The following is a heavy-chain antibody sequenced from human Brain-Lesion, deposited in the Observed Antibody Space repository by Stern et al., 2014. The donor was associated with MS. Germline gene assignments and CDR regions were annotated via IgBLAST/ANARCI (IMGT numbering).Heavy chain of an antibody. CDR3: AKDGPALVTNWFDP. D-gene: IGHD5-18*01. CDR2: IIPIFGSP. CDR1: GGTFGTYP. Sequence: VQLVQSGPEVKKPGSSVQVSCKASGGTFGTYPITWLRQAPGQGLEWMGRIIPIFGSPNYAQKFQGRVTITADRSTTTVDMKLSSLKSDDAAVYYCAKDGPALVTNWFDPWGRGTLVTVSS. V-gene: IGHV1-69*06. J-gene: IGHJ5*02.